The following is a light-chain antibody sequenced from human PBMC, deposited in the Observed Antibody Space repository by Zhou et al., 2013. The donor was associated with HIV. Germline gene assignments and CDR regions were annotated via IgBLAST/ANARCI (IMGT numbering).Light chain of an antibody. Sequence: DIVLTQSPGTLSLSPGERATLSCRASQNVMYTYLNWYQHKPGQAPRLLIYGASSRATGIPDRFSGSGSGTDFTLTITRLEPEDFAVYYCQFHGGSVTFGPGTKLDFK. CDR1: QNVMYTY. CDR3: QFHGGSVT. V-gene: IGKV3-20*01. CDR2: GAS. J-gene: IGKJ3*01.